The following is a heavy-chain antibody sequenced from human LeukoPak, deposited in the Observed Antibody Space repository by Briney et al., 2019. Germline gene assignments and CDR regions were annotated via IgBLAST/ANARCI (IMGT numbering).Heavy chain of an antibody. CDR1: GGSFSGYY. CDR2: INHSGGT. CDR3: ARGKSRPVSY. Sequence: SETLSLTCAVYGGSFSGYYWSWIRQPPGKGLEWIGEINHSGGTNYNPSLKSRVTISVDTSKNQFSLKLSSVTAADTAVYYCARGKSRPVSYWGQGTLVTVSS. J-gene: IGHJ4*02. V-gene: IGHV4-34*01.